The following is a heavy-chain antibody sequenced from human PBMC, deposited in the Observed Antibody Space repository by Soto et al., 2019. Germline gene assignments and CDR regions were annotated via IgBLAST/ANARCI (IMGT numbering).Heavy chain of an antibody. Sequence: QVQLVQSGGEVKKPGASVKVSCKASGYTFTSYGISWVRQAPGQGLEWMGWISTHKGNTHYSQKLQGRVTMTTDTSASTAYIELRSLGYDATAVYYCARGWFGELLFGYCGQGTLVTVYS. D-gene: IGHD3-10*01. CDR1: GYTFTSYG. CDR3: ARGWFGELLFGY. J-gene: IGHJ4*02. CDR2: ISTHKGNT. V-gene: IGHV1-18*01.